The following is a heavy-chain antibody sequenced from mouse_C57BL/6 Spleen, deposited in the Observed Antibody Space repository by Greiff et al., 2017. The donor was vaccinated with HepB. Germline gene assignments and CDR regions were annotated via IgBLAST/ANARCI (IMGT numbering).Heavy chain of an antibody. Sequence: EVMLVESGGGLVKPGGSLKLSCAASGFTFSDYGMHWVRQAPEKGLEWVAYISSGSSTIYYADTVKGRFTISRDNAKNTLLLQMTSVRSEDPAMYYCVREGKITTGAMDYWGQGTSVTVSS. V-gene: IGHV5-17*01. J-gene: IGHJ4*01. CDR1: GFTFSDYG. CDR2: ISSGSSTI. D-gene: IGHD1-1*01. CDR3: VREGKITTGAMDY.